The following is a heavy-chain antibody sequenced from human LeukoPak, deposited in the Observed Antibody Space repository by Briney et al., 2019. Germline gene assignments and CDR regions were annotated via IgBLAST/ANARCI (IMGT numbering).Heavy chain of an antibody. CDR2: ISSSGSSV. V-gene: IGHV3-11*01. Sequence: PGGSLRLSCAASGFTFTNYYMSWIRQAPGKGLEWVSYISSSGSSVYYADSVKGRFTISRDNAKNSLFLQMNSLGAEDTAVYYCARDLADGNDCWGQGTLVTVSS. CDR1: GFTFTNYY. J-gene: IGHJ4*02. CDR3: ARDLADGNDC.